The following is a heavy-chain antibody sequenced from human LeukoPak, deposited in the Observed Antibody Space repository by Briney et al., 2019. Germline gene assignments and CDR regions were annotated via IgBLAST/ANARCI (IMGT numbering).Heavy chain of an antibody. D-gene: IGHD3-22*01. J-gene: IGHJ5*02. V-gene: IGHV4-61*02. CDR3: ARRYFDYYDSSGYWFDP. CDR2: IYTSGST. CDR1: GGSISSGSYY. Sequence: PSQTLSLSCTVSGGSISSGSYYWGWIRQPAGKGLEWIGRIYTSGSTNYNPSLKSRVTISVDTSKNQFSLKLSSVTAADTAVYYCARRYFDYYDSSGYWFDPWGQGTLVTVSS.